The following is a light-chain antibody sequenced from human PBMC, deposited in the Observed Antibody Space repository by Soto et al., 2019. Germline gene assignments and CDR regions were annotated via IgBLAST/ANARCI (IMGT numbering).Light chain of an antibody. J-gene: IGKJ1*01. CDR2: KAS. CDR1: QSISSW. Sequence: DIPMTQSPSTLSASVVDRVTITCRASQSISSWLAWYQQKPGKAPKLLIYKASSLESGVPSRFSGSGSGTEFTLTISSMQPDYFATYYCQQYNSYSTFGQGTNVDIK. V-gene: IGKV1-5*03. CDR3: QQYNSYST.